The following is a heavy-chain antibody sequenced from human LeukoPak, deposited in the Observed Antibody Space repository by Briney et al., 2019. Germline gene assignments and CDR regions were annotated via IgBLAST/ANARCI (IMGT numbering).Heavy chain of an antibody. V-gene: IGHV3-9*01. J-gene: IGHJ4*02. CDR2: ISWNSGSI. Sequence: GGSLRLSCAASGFTFDDYAMHWVRQAPGKGLEWVSGISWNSGSIGYADSVKGRFTISRDNAKNSLYLQMNSLRAEDTALYYCAKDRGDLYYFGYWGQGTLVTVSS. CDR1: GFTFDDYA. D-gene: IGHD7-27*01. CDR3: AKDRGDLYYFGY.